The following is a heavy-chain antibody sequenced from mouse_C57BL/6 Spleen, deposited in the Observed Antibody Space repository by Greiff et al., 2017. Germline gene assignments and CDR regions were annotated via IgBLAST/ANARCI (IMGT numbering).Heavy chain of an antibody. CDR3: ARRVYSAWFAY. Sequence: VQLQQPGAELVMPGASVKLSCKASGYTFTSYWMHWVKQRPGQGLEWIGEIDPSDSYTNYNQKFKGKSTLTVDKSSSTAYMQLSSLTSEDSAVYCCARRVYSAWFAYWGQGTLVTVSA. D-gene: IGHD2-10*02. V-gene: IGHV1-69*01. CDR2: IDPSDSYT. CDR1: GYTFTSYW. J-gene: IGHJ3*01.